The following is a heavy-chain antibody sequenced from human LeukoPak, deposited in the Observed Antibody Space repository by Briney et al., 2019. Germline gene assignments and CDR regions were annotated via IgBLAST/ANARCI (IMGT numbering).Heavy chain of an antibody. D-gene: IGHD4-11*01. CDR3: MGGTVPI. V-gene: IGHV3-48*04. CDR1: GFTFSSYA. CDR2: ITSSGSTA. Sequence: GGSLRLSCAASGFTFSSYAMSWVRQAPGKGLEWVSYITSSGSTAHYADSVKGRFTISRDNAKNSLYLQMNSLRAEDTAVYYCMGGTVPIWGQGTKVTVSS. J-gene: IGHJ3*02.